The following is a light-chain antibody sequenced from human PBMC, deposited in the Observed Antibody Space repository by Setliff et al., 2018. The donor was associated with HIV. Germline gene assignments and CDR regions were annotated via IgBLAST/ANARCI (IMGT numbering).Light chain of an antibody. CDR2: DVS. V-gene: IGLV2-14*03. CDR3: SSYTTSSTLYV. J-gene: IGLJ1*01. Sequence: SALAQPASVSGPPGQSITISCTGTSSDVGGYNYVSWYQQHPGKAPKLMIYDVSNRPSGVSNRFSGSRSGNTASLTISGLQVEDEADYYCSSYTTSSTLYVFGPGTKVTVL. CDR1: SSDVGGYNY.